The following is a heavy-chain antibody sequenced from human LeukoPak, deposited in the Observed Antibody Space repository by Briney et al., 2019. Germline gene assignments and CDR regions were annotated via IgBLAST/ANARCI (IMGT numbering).Heavy chain of an antibody. J-gene: IGHJ4*02. CDR3: AKVIAGSWLVDY. CDR1: GFTFSNYA. D-gene: IGHD2-21*01. Sequence: GGSPRLSCAASGFTFSNYAMTRVRQAPGEGLEWVSAISGSGGSTYYADSVKGRFTISRDNSKNTLYLQMNSLRAEDTAVYYCAKVIAGSWLVDYWGQGTLVTVSS. V-gene: IGHV3-23*01. CDR2: ISGSGGST.